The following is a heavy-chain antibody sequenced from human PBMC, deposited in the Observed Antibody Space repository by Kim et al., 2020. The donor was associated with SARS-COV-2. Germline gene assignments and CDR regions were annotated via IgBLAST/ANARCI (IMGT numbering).Heavy chain of an antibody. Sequence: VKGRFTISRDNSKNTLYLQMNSLRAEDTAVYYCAKGRYYYGSGSPRWFDPWGQGTLVTVSS. V-gene: IGHV3-30*02. CDR3: AKGRYYYGSGSPRWFDP. D-gene: IGHD3-10*01. J-gene: IGHJ5*02.